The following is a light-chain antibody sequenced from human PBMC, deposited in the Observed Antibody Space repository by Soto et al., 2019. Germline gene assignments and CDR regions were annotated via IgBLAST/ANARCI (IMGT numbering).Light chain of an antibody. V-gene: IGKV3-15*01. CDR2: GPS. Sequence: EIVMTQSPATLSVSPGESATLSCRASQSIGITVAWYQQKPGQAPRLLMYGPSTRVTGIPARFSGSGSGTEFTLTISSLQSEDFALYYCHQYNNWLRGTFGQGTKLEIK. CDR3: HQYNNWLRGT. J-gene: IGKJ2*02. CDR1: QSIGIT.